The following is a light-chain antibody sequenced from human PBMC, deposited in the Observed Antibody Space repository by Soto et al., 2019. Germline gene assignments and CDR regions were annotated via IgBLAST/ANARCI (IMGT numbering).Light chain of an antibody. CDR2: GAS. CDR3: QQYGSYPLT. CDR1: QGFSGS. J-gene: IGKJ4*01. V-gene: IGKV1-8*01. Sequence: AIRMTQSPPSLSASTGDRVTITCRASQGFSGSLAWYQQKPGKAPNLLIYGASTLASGVPSRFSGSGSGTDFTLTISRLQSEDYAIYFCQQYGSYPLTFGGATKVEI.